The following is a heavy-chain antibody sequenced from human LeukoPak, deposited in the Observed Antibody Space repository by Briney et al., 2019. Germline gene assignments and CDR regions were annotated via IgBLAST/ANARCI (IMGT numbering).Heavy chain of an antibody. CDR3: ARGGYFDWLPSSGYYYMDV. D-gene: IGHD3-9*01. J-gene: IGHJ6*03. Sequence: GGSLRLSCAASGFTFSSYAMSWVRQAPGKGLEWVANIKQDGIEKYYVASVKGRFTISRDNAKNSLYLQMNSLRAEDTAVYYCARGGYFDWLPSSGYYYMDVWGKGTTVTVSS. CDR2: IKQDGIEK. V-gene: IGHV3-7*03. CDR1: GFTFSSYA.